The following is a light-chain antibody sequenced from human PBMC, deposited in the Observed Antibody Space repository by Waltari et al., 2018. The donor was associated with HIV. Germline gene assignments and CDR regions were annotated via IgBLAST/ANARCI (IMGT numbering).Light chain of an antibody. V-gene: IGKV1-5*03. CDR2: TAS. CDR3: QQYNSYPLT. CDR1: QSISSW. Sequence: DIQMTQSPSTLSASVGDRVTITCRASQSISSWLAWYQQKPGKAPKLLIYTASSLESGFPSRFSGSGSGTEFTLTISSLQPDDFAIYYCQQYNSYPLTFGGGTKVEIK. J-gene: IGKJ4*01.